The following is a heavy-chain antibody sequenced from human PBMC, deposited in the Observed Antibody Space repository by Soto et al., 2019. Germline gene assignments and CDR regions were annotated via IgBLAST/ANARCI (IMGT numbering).Heavy chain of an antibody. V-gene: IGHV4-30-2*01. CDR2: RYHSGST. D-gene: IGHD1-1*01. J-gene: IGHJ4*02. CDR3: ARVQDY. Sequence: TLFLTCAVSGGSISSVCYSWSWIRQPPGKGLEWIGYRYHSGSTYYNPSLKSRVTISIDRSKNQFSLKLSSVTAADTAVYYCARVQDYWGQGILVTVSS. CDR1: GGSISSVCYS.